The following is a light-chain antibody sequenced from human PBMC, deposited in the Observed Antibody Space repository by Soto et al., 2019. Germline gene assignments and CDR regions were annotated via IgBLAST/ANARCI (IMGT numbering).Light chain of an antibody. Sequence: IVFTPSPGTPSFSPGERAPLAWRALQSLSNNIYLAWYQQKPGQAPRLLIYGASTRATGIPDRFSGGGSGTDFTLTISSLEPEDFAVYYCQQRSNLPPTFGQGTRLEI. CDR2: GAS. J-gene: IGKJ5*01. CDR3: QQRSNLPPT. V-gene: IGKV3D-20*02. CDR1: QSLSNNIY.